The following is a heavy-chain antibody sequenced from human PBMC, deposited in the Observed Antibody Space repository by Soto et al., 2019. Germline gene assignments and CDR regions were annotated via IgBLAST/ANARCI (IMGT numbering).Heavy chain of an antibody. J-gene: IGHJ5*02. CDR3: ARDRKPFWSGYYDGGFDP. CDR1: GGSISSGGYY. D-gene: IGHD3-3*02. CDR2: IYYSGST. Sequence: SETLSLTCTVCGGSISSGGYYWSWIRQHPGKGLEWIGYIYYSGSTYYNPSLKSRVTISVDTSKNQFSLELSSVTAADAAVYYCARDRKPFWSGYYDGGFDPWGQGTLVTVSS. V-gene: IGHV4-31*03.